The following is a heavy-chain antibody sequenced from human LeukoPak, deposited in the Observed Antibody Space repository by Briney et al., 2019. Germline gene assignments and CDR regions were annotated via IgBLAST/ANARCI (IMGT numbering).Heavy chain of an antibody. CDR3: AREETMVTTPYYFDY. J-gene: IGHJ4*02. CDR2: VYTSGGT. D-gene: IGHD4-17*01. V-gene: IGHV4-61*02. Sequence: PSETLSLTCTVSGGSISSGSYYWSWIRQPAGKGLEWIGRVYTSGGTNYNHSLKSRVTISLDTSKNQFSLKLSSVTAADTAVYYCAREETMVTTPYYFDYWGQGTLVTVSS. CDR1: GGSISSGSYY.